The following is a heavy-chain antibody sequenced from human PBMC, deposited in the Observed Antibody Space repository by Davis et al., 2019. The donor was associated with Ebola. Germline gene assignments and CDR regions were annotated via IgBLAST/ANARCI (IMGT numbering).Heavy chain of an antibody. D-gene: IGHD3-16*02. CDR3: ARGGSRGIRLGELSTYYFDY. CDR1: GFTFSSYW. V-gene: IGHV3-7*01. CDR2: IKQDGSEK. Sequence: PGGSLRLSCAASGFTFSSYWMSWVRQAPGKGLEWVANIKQDGSEKYYVDSVKGRFTISRDNAKNSLYLQMNSLRAEDTAVYYCARGGSRGIRLGELSTYYFDYWGQGTLVTVSS. J-gene: IGHJ4*02.